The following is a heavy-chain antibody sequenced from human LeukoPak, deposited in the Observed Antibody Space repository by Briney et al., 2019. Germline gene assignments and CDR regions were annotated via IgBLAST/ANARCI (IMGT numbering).Heavy chain of an antibody. J-gene: IGHJ4*02. CDR1: GFTFSSYV. CDR2: ISYDGSNE. D-gene: IGHD5-12*01. V-gene: IGHV3-30*04. CDR3: ARDPGSGYEEHFDY. Sequence: GGSLRLSCAASGFTFSSYVMHWVRQAPGKGLEWVAIISYDGSNEYYADSVKGRFTISRDNSKNTLYLQMNSLRAADTAVYYCARDPGSGYEEHFDYWGQGTLVTVSS.